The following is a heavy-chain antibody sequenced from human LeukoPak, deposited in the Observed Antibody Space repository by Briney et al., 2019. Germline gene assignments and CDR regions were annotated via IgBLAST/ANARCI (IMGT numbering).Heavy chain of an antibody. J-gene: IGHJ4*02. CDR1: GFTFSNYW. V-gene: IGHV3-7*01. D-gene: IGHD1-26*01. CDR2: IRQDGGDK. CDR3: ARDHIVGATNFDY. Sequence: GGSLRLSCAASGFTFSNYWMSWVRQAPGKGLEWVANIRQDGGDKYYVDSVKGRFTISRDNAKNSLYLQMNDLRAEDTAVYYCARDHIVGATNFDYWGQGTLVTVCS.